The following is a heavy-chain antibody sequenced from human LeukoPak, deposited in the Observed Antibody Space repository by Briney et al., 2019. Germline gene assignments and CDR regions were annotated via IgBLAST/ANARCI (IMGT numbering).Heavy chain of an antibody. CDR3: ARVLVPAGGGVVDY. Sequence: GASVKVSCKASGYTFTGYYMHWVRQAPGQGLGWRGWTNPNSGGTNYAQKFQGRVTMTRDTSITTAYMELSSLRSDDTAVYYCARVLVPAGGGVVDYWGQGTLVTVSS. V-gene: IGHV1-2*02. CDR2: TNPNSGGT. CDR1: GYTFTGYY. J-gene: IGHJ4*02. D-gene: IGHD3-16*01.